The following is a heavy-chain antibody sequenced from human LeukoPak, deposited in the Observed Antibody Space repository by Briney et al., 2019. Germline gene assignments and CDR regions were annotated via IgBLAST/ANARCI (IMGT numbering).Heavy chain of an antibody. CDR3: ARVDPRSSWSYYFDY. Sequence: ASVKVSCKASGYTLIGYYMHWVRQAPGQGLEWMGWINPNSGGTNYAQKFQGRVTMTRDTSISTAYMELSRLRSDDTAMYYCARVDPRSSWSYYFDYWGQGTLVTVSS. CDR2: INPNSGGT. D-gene: IGHD6-13*01. CDR1: GYTLIGYY. J-gene: IGHJ4*02. V-gene: IGHV1-2*02.